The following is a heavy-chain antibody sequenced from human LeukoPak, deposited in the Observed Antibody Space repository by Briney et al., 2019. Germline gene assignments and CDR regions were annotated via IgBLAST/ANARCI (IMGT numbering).Heavy chain of an antibody. Sequence: PGGSLRLSCAASGFTVSSNYMSWVRQAPVKALEWVSVIYSGGSTYYADSVKGRFTISRDNSKNTLYLQMNSLRAEDTAVYYCARQGDYYDSSGTEDYFDYWGQGTLVTVSS. D-gene: IGHD3-22*01. CDR2: IYSGGST. CDR3: ARQGDYYDSSGTEDYFDY. J-gene: IGHJ4*02. CDR1: GFTVSSNY. V-gene: IGHV3-66*04.